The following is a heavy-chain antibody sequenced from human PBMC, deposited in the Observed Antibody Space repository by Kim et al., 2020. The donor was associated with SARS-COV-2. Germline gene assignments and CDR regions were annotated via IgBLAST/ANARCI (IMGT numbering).Heavy chain of an antibody. Sequence: SLRGRVTLSVDTSKNQFSLKLSSVTAADTAVYYCARKGYCSGGSCSTFDYWGQGTLVTVSS. CDR3: ARKGYCSGGSCSTFDY. D-gene: IGHD2-15*01. V-gene: IGHV4-34*01. J-gene: IGHJ4*02.